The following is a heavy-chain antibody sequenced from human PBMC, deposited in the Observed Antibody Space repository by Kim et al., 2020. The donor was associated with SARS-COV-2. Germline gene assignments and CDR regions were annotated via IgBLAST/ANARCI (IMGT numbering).Heavy chain of an antibody. D-gene: IGHD3-3*01. V-gene: IGHV4-39*01. J-gene: IGHJ4*02. CDR3: ARQTLRLRFLEWLLYSDY. Sequence: KIRVTISGDTSKNQFSLKLSSVTAADTAVYYCARQTLRLRFLEWLLYSDYWGQGTLVTVSS.